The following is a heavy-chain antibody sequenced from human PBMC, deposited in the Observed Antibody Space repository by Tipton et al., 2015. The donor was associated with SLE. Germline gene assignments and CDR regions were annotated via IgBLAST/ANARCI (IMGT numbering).Heavy chain of an antibody. CDR2: IYYSGST. Sequence: TLSLTCTVSGGSISSYYWSWIRQPPGKGLEWIGYIYYSGSTNYNPSLKSRVTISVDTSKNQFSLKLSSVTAADTAVYYCATGLYQLLDYWGQGTLVTVSS. D-gene: IGHD2-2*01. V-gene: IGHV4-59*01. CDR3: ATGLYQLLDY. CDR1: GGSISSYY. J-gene: IGHJ4*02.